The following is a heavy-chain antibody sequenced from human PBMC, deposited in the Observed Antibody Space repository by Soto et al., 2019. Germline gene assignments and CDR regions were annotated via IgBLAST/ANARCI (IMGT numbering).Heavy chain of an antibody. V-gene: IGHV3-74*01. Sequence: PGGSLRLSCAASGFTFSSYWMHWVRQAPGKGLVWVSRINSDGSSTSYADSVKGRFTISRDNAKNTLYLQMNSLRAEDTAVYYCARVDVVPAAPLWFDPWGQGTLVTVSS. CDR2: INSDGSST. CDR1: GFTFSSYW. J-gene: IGHJ5*02. D-gene: IGHD2-2*01. CDR3: ARVDVVPAAPLWFDP.